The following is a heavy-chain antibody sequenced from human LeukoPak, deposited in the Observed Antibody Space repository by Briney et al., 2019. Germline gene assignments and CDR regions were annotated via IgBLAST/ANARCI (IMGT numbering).Heavy chain of an antibody. CDR1: GFTVSSNY. D-gene: IGHD3-22*01. Sequence: GGSLRPSCAASGFTVSSNYMSWVRQAPGKGLEWVSVIYSGGSTYYADSVKGRFTISRDNSKNTLYLQMNSLRAEDTAVYYCARPQSGYDAASYAFDIWGQGTMVTVSS. CDR2: IYSGGST. V-gene: IGHV3-66*04. J-gene: IGHJ3*02. CDR3: ARPQSGYDAASYAFDI.